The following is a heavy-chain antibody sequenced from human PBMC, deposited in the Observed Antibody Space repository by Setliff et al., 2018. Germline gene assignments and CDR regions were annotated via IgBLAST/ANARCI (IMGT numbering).Heavy chain of an antibody. J-gene: IGHJ4*02. CDR3: FGAGTCSY. CDR1: GLSYSNDW. CDR2: INPHGTEK. Sequence: GGSLRLSCTASGLSYSNDWVSWVRQAPGKGLEWLASINPHGTEKYYADSVKGRFTIPRDNAKNSLSLQMNNLRTEDTAVYYCFGAGTCSYWGQGTLVTVS. V-gene: IGHV3-7*01. D-gene: IGHD3-10*01.